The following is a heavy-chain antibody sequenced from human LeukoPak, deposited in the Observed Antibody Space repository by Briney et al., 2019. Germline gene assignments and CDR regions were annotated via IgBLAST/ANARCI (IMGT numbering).Heavy chain of an antibody. CDR1: EFTFDNFA. CDR3: ARGITVIRGVLLDF. V-gene: IGHV3-48*01. CDR2: ISSSGSMI. D-gene: IGHD3-10*01. J-gene: IGHJ4*02. Sequence: PGGSLRLSCAASEFTFDNFAMNWVRQAPGKGLEWLSYISSSGSMIYYADSVKGRFTIPRDNANNSLYPQMSSLRAEDTGVYYCARGITVIRGVLLDFWGQGTLVTVAS.